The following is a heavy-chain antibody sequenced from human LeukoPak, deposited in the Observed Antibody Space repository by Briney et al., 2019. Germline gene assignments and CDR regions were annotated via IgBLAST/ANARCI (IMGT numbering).Heavy chain of an antibody. CDR3: ARGRDGS. D-gene: IGHD3-10*01. V-gene: IGHV4-59*01. Sequence: PSETLSLTCTVSGGSISSDYWSWLRQPPGKGLEWIGYIYYSGSTNYNPSLKSRVTISVDTSKNQFSLKLSSVTAADTAVYYCARGRDGSWGQGTLATVS. CDR2: IYYSGST. J-gene: IGHJ4*02. CDR1: GGSISSDY.